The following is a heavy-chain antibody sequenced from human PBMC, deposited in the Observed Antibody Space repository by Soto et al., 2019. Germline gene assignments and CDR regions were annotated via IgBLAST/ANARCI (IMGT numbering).Heavy chain of an antibody. CDR2: VSADGGTT. V-gene: IGHV3-64*02. CDR3: ARGLIPYGLDV. Sequence: PGGSLRLSCAAVGFSLVDHEMNWVRQAPGKGLEYVSAVSADGGTTFYADSVRGRFTMSRDNLKNTLYLEMRSLRVEDMAVYYCARGLIPYGLDVWGQGTTVTVS. J-gene: IGHJ6*02. CDR1: GFSLVDHE. D-gene: IGHD3-16*01.